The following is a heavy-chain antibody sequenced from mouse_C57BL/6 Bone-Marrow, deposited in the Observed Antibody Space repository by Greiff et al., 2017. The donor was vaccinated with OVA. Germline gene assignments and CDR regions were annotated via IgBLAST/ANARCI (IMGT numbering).Heavy chain of an antibody. D-gene: IGHD2-4*01. J-gene: IGHJ3*01. V-gene: IGHV1-64*01. CDR3: ARGGGLRRGS. Sequence: LVESGAELVKPGASVKLSCKASGYTFTSYWMHWVKQRPGQGLEWIGMIHPNSGSTNYNEKFKSKATLTVDKSSSTAYMQLSSLTSEDSAVDYCARGGGLRRGSWGQGTLVTVSA. CDR2: IHPNSGST. CDR1: GYTFTSYW.